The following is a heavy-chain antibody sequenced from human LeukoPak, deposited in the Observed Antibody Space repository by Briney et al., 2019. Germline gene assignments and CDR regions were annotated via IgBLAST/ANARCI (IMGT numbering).Heavy chain of an antibody. V-gene: IGHV1-69*01. Sequence: SVKVSCKASGGTFSSYAISWVRQAPGQGLEWMGGIIPIFGTANYAQKFQGRVTITADESTSTAYMELSSLRSEDTAVYYCARDLEYSSLSLGPGDYWGQGTLVTVSS. CDR1: GGTFSSYA. CDR3: ARDLEYSSLSLGPGDY. CDR2: IIPIFGTA. J-gene: IGHJ4*02. D-gene: IGHD6-6*01.